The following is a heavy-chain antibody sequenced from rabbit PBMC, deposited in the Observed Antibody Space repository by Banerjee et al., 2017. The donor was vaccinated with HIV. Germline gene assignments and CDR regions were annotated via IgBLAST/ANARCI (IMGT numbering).Heavy chain of an antibody. J-gene: IGHJ3*01. CDR3: ARGVVGGGDGCPL. CDR1: GFTFSSGYY. Sequence: QSLEESGGGLVQPEGPLTLTCTASGFTFSSGYYMCWVRQAPGKGPEWIACIYNGDGSTYYASWVNGRFSISKTSSTTVTLQMTSLTVADTATYFCARGVVGGGDGCPLWGQGTLVTVS. D-gene: IGHD2-1*01. CDR2: IYNGDGST. V-gene: IGHV1S40*01.